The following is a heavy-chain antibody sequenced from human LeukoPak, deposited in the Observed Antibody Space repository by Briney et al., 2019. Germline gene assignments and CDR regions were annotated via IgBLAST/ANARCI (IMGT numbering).Heavy chain of an antibody. J-gene: IGHJ4*02. D-gene: IGHD5-24*01. V-gene: IGHV3-23*01. CDR2: ISGSGVGT. CDR3: AKWGSGRDGYNGAGY. CDR1: GFTFISYA. Sequence: GGSLRLSCAASGFTFISYAMSWVRQAPGKGLEWVSAISGSGVGTYYADSVKGRFTISRDNSKNTLYLQMNSLRAEDTAVYYCAKWGSGRDGYNGAGYWGQGTLVTVSS.